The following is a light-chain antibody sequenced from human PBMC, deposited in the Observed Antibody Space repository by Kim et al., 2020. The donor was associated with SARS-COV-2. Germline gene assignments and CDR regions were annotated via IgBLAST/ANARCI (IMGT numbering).Light chain of an antibody. CDR2: VAS. Sequence: EIVMTQSPATLSVSPGERATLSCRASQSVSSNIAWYQQKPGQAPRLLIYVASTRATGVPARFSGSGSGTEFTLTISSLQSEDFAVYYCQQFHNWPYTFGQGTKLEIK. V-gene: IGKV3-15*01. J-gene: IGKJ2*01. CDR3: QQFHNWPYT. CDR1: QSVSSN.